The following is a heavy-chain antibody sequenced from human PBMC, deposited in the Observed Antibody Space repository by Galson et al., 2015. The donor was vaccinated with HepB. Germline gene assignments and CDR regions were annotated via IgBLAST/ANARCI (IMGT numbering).Heavy chain of an antibody. V-gene: IGHV4-39*01. D-gene: IGHD6-13*01. Sequence: ETLSLTCTVSGGSISSSSYYWGWIRQPPGKGLEWIGSIYYGGSTYYNPSLKSRVTISVDTSKNQFSLKLSSVTAADTAVYYCARHILSGGVIAAAGDNWFDPWGQGTLVTVSS. CDR2: IYYGGST. CDR1: GGSISSSSYY. J-gene: IGHJ5*02. CDR3: ARHILSGGVIAAAGDNWFDP.